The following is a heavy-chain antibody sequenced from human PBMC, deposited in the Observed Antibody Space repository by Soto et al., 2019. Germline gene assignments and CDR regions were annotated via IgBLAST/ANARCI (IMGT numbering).Heavy chain of an antibody. D-gene: IGHD3-16*01. CDR2: IYSGGST. CDR3: ARDTPGGRDYYGMDV. Sequence: EVQLVESGGGFVQPGGSLRLSCAASGFTVSSNYMSWVRQAPGKGLEWVSVIYSGGSTYYADSVKGRFTISRDNSKNTLYLQMTSLRSEDTAVYYCARDTPGGRDYYGMDVWGQGTTVTVSS. J-gene: IGHJ6*02. CDR1: GFTVSSNY. V-gene: IGHV3-66*01.